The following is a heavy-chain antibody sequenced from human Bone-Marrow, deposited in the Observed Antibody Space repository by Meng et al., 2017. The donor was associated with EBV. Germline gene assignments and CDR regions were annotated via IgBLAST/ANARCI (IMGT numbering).Heavy chain of an antibody. D-gene: IGHD3-10*01. CDR1: AGTFISDA. J-gene: IGHJ4*02. V-gene: IGHV1-69*06. CDR3: ASESGRGYTPDY. CDR2: LIPMLGAP. Sequence: QLVQSGPRVNTPWSSGQGSCKTSAGTFISDASSWVRQAPGQGLEWMGGLIPMLGAPNLAQKFQDRVTIIADKSTSTHYMELSSLRSDDTAVYYCASESGRGYTPDYWGRGTLVTVSS.